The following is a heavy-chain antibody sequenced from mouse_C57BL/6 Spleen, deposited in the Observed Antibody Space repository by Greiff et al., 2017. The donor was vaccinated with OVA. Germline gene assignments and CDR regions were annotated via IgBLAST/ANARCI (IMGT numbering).Heavy chain of an antibody. V-gene: IGHV1-50*01. CDR2: IDPSDSYT. CDR1: GYTFTSYW. CDR3: ASYYYGSSYAMDY. J-gene: IGHJ4*01. Sequence: QVQLQQPGAELVKPGASVKLSCKASGYTFTSYWMQWVKQRPGQGLEWIGEIDPSDSYTNYNQKFKGKATLTVDTSSSTAYMQLSSLTSEDSAVYYCASYYYGSSYAMDYWGRGTSVTVSS. D-gene: IGHD1-1*01.